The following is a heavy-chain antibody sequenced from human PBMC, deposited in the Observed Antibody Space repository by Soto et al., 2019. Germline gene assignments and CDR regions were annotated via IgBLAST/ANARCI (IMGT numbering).Heavy chain of an antibody. CDR3: AGLPAARPHIGMYV. J-gene: IGHJ6*02. CDR2: IIPIFGTA. CDR1: GGTFSSYA. V-gene: IGHV1-69*13. Sequence: ASVKGSCKASGGTFSSYAISWVRQAPGQGLEWMGGIIPIFGTANYAQKFQGRVTITADESTSTAYMELGSLRSEDTAVYYCAGLPAARPHIGMYVWGQGTTVTIAS. D-gene: IGHD2-2*01.